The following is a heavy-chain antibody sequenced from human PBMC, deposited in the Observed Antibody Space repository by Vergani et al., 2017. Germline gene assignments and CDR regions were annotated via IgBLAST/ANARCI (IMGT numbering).Heavy chain of an antibody. CDR2: INHSGST. D-gene: IGHD4-17*01. V-gene: IGHV4-34*01. J-gene: IGHJ6*03. Sequence: QVQLQQWGAGLLKPSETLSLTCAVYGGSFSGYYWSWIRQPPGKGLEWIGEINHSGSTNYNPSLKSQVTISVDTSKNQFSLKLSSVTAADTAVYYCARGRYGQILRGYYYYMDVWGKGTTVTVSS. CDR3: ARGRYGQILRGYYYYMDV. CDR1: GGSFSGYY.